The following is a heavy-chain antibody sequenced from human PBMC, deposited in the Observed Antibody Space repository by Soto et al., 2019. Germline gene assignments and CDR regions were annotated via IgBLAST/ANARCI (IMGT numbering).Heavy chain of an antibody. V-gene: IGHV3-48*03. CDR3: ARDTGGGNWFDP. J-gene: IGHJ5*02. Sequence: PGGSLRLSCEASGFSFSSYEMNWVRQAPGKGLEWVSYISTGGGAIHYADSVKGRFTVSRDNAKSSLYLQMNSLRAEDTALYYCARDTGGGNWFDPWGQGTLVTVSS. D-gene: IGHD3-16*01. CDR2: ISTGGGAI. CDR1: GFSFSSYE.